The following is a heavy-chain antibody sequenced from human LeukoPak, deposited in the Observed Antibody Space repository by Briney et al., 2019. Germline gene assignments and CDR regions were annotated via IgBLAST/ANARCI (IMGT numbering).Heavy chain of an antibody. D-gene: IGHD5-18*01. J-gene: IGHJ4*02. CDR3: AKDHVQLWLLDY. CDR1: GFTFSRYG. CDR2: IRYDGSNK. Sequence: GGSLRLSCAASGFTFSRYGMHWVSQAPGKGLEWVAFIRYDGSNKYYADSVKRRFTISRDNSKNTLYLQMNSLRAEDTAVYYCAKDHVQLWLLDYWGQGTLVTVSS. V-gene: IGHV3-30*02.